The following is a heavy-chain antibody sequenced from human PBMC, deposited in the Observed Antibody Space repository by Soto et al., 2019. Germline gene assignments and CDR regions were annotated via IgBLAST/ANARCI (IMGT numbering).Heavy chain of an antibody. V-gene: IGHV4-4*02. CDR2: IYHSGST. CDR1: SGSISSSNW. J-gene: IGHJ4*02. D-gene: IGHD5-18*01. Sequence: QVQLQESGPGLVKPSRTLSLTCAVSSGSISSSNWWSWVRQPPGKGLEWIGEIYHSGSTNYNPSLKSRVTISVDKSKNQLSLKLSSVTAADTAVYYCARLNTARPFLFDYWGQGTLVSVSS. CDR3: ARLNTARPFLFDY.